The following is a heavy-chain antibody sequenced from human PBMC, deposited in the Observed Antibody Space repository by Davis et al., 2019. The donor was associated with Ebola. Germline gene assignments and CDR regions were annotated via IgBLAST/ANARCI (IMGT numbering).Heavy chain of an antibody. CDR2: ISGSGGST. J-gene: IGHJ4*02. Sequence: GGSLRLSCAASGFTFSSYAMSWVRQAPGKGLEWVSAISGSGGSTYYADSVKGRFTISRDNSKNTLYLQMNSLRAEDTAVYYCAKDRGGIVARTGVWFYWGQGTLVTVSS. D-gene: IGHD6-6*01. V-gene: IGHV3-23*01. CDR3: AKDRGGIVARTGVWFY. CDR1: GFTFSSYA.